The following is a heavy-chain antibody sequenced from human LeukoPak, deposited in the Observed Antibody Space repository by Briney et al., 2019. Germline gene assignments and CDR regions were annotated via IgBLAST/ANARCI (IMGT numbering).Heavy chain of an antibody. Sequence: SETLSLTCTISGDSITSNNYYWGWIRQPPGEGLEWVGTIYYDGSTFYSPSLKSRVTISRDTSRNQFSLKLRSVTAADTAVYYCGRRKHGVPFDPWGQGILVTVSS. J-gene: IGHJ5*02. V-gene: IGHV4-39*01. CDR2: IYYDGST. CDR3: GRRKHGVPFDP. D-gene: IGHD2-8*01. CDR1: GDSITSNNYY.